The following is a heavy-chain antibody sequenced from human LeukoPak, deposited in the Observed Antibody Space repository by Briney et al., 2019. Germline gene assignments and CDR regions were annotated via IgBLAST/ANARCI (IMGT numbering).Heavy chain of an antibody. CDR3: ATSFRVLYGDYPLSFDY. CDR1: GYTLTELS. J-gene: IGHJ4*02. Sequence: ASVKVSCKVAGYTLTELSMHWVRQAPGKGLEWMGGFDPEDGETIYAQKFQGRVTMTEDTSTDTAYMELSSLRSEDTAVYYCATSFRVLYGDYPLSFDYWGQGTLVTVSS. V-gene: IGHV1-24*01. CDR2: FDPEDGET. D-gene: IGHD4-17*01.